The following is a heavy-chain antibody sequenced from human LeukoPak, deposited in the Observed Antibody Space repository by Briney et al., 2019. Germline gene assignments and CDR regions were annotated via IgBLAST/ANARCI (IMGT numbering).Heavy chain of an antibody. J-gene: IGHJ4*02. CDR1: GYSFTSYW. V-gene: IGHV5-51*01. Sequence: GESLKISCKGSGYSFTSYWIGWVRQMPGKGLEWMGIIYPGDSDTRYNPSSQGQVTISADKSISTAYLQWSSLEASDTAMCYCARSPSGGVDDFWSGYTDYWGQGTLVTVSS. CDR2: IYPGDSDT. CDR3: ARSPSGGVDDFWSGYTDY. D-gene: IGHD3-3*01.